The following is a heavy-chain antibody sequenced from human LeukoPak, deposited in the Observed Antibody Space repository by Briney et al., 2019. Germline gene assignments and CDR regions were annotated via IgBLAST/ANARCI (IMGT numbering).Heavy chain of an antibody. CDR2: LYSGGST. J-gene: IGHJ6*03. V-gene: IGHV3-53*01. Sequence: GGSLRLSCAASGFTVSSNYMSWVRQAPGKGLEWVSVLYSGGSTYYADSVKGRFTISRDNAKNSLYLQMNSLRAEDTAVYYCARDPYSGTYGDTYYYYMDVWGKGTTVTISS. CDR1: GFTVSSNY. CDR3: ARDPYSGTYGDTYYYYMDV. D-gene: IGHD1-26*01.